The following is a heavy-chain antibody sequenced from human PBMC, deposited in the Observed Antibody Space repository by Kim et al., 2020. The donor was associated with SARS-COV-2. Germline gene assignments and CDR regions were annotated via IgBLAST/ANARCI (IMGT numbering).Heavy chain of an antibody. CDR2: INHSGST. Sequence: SETLSLTCAVYGGSFSGYYWTWIRQAPGKGLEWIGEINHSGSTNYNPSLKSRVTISIDTSKNQFSLKLSSVTAADTAAYYCATRPELLRADYCGQGTLAT. D-gene: IGHD1-26*01. CDR3: ATRPELLRADY. V-gene: IGHV4-34*01. J-gene: IGHJ4*02. CDR1: GGSFSGYY.